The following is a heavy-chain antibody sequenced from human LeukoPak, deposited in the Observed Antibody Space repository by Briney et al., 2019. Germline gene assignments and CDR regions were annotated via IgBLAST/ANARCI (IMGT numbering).Heavy chain of an antibody. CDR2: IIHIFDTA. Sequence: SVKDSCQASGGTFISYASSWLRQPPGQGLEWMGGIIHIFDTANYAQKFKGRLTITADESTSTAYMELRSLRSEDTAVYYWASSTVWFGELWPPHNWFDPWGQGTLVTVSS. V-gene: IGHV1-69*13. CDR1: GGTFISYA. D-gene: IGHD3-10*01. J-gene: IGHJ5*02. CDR3: ASSTVWFGELWPPHNWFDP.